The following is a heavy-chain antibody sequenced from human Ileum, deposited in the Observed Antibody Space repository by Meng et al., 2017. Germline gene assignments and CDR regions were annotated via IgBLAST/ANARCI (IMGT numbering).Heavy chain of an antibody. Sequence: QVRVVGAWGGVVQPGRSLRVSWAASGFTFSSYAMHWVRQAPGKGLEWVAVISYDGSNKYYADSVKGRFTISRDNSKNTLYLQMNSLRAEDTAVYYCARDRYSSSSVFDYWGQGTLVTVSS. D-gene: IGHD6-6*01. J-gene: IGHJ4*02. CDR2: ISYDGSNK. V-gene: IGHV3-30*01. CDR1: GFTFSSYA. CDR3: ARDRYSSSSVFDY.